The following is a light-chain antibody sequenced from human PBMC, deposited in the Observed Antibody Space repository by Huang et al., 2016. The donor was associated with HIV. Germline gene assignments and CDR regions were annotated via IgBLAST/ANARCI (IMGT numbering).Light chain of an antibody. J-gene: IGKJ1*01. CDR3: HQYYATGT. CDR2: WAS. V-gene: IGKV4-1*01. Sequence: DIVMTQSPDSLAVSLGERATINCKSSQSLLYSSNNKNYLAWYQQKPGQPPKLLIYWASSRESGVPDRFSGSVSETDFTLTISILQAEDVAVYYCHQYYATGTFGQGTKVEI. CDR1: QSLLYSSNNKNY.